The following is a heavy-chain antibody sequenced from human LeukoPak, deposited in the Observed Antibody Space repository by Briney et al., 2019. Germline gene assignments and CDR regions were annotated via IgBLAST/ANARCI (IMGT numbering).Heavy chain of an antibody. CDR3: ARIVAGGAFDI. V-gene: IGHV3-66*01. D-gene: IGHD1-26*01. CDR2: IYSGGSI. CDR1: GFTVSSNY. J-gene: IGHJ3*02. Sequence: GGSLRLSCAASGFTVSSNYMSWVRQAPGKGLEWVSVIYSGGSIYHADSVKGRFTISRDNSKNTLYLQMNSLRDEDTAVYYCARIVAGGAFDIWGQGTMVTVSS.